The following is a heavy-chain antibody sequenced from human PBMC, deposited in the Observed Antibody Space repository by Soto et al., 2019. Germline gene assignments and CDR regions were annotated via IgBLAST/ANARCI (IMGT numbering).Heavy chain of an antibody. CDR1: GGSLSSISHS. CDR2: IFYNGVT. Sequence: NPSETLSLTCTVSGGSLSSISHSWGWIRQSPGQGLEWIGNIFYNGVTYYNPSLKSRVTISADTSKNHFSLKLRSVTVADTAVYSWARLVTGTQYYFGFWGRGSLGTVSS. J-gene: IGHJ4*02. CDR3: ARLVTGTQYYFGF. V-gene: IGHV4-39*02. D-gene: IGHD1-1*01.